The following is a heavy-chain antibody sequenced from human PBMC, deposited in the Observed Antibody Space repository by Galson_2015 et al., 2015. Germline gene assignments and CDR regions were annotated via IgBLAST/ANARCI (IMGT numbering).Heavy chain of an antibody. J-gene: IGHJ3*02. CDR2: IMQDGSEK. D-gene: IGHD4-23*01. Sequence: SLRLSCAASGFTFSTYWMSWVRQAPGKGLEWVANIMQDGSEKHYVDSVKGRFTISRDNAKNSLYMQMNSLRAEDTAVYYCARYAPLAPVGAFDIWGQGTMVPGSS. CDR3: ARYAPLAPVGAFDI. V-gene: IGHV3-7*03. CDR1: GFTFSTYW.